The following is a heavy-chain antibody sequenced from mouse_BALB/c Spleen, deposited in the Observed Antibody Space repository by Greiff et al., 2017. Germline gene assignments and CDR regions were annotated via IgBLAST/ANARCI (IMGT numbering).Heavy chain of an antibody. V-gene: IGHV1-69*02. CDR3: TRGGGFFDY. CDR1: GYTFTSYW. Sequence: QVQLKQPGAELVRPGASVKLSCKASGYTFTSYWINWVKQRPGQGLEWIGNIYPSDSYTNYNQKFKDKATLTVDKSSSTAYMQLSSPTSEDSAVYYCTRGGGFFDYWGQGTTLTVSS. J-gene: IGHJ2*01. CDR2: IYPSDSYT.